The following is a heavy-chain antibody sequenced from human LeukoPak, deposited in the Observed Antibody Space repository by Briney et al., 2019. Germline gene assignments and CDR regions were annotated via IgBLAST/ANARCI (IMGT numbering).Heavy chain of an antibody. Sequence: GGSLRLSCAASAFTVSSNYMSWVRQAPGKGLEWVSVIYSGGSTYYADSVKGRFTISRDNSKNTLYLQMNSLRAEDTAVYYCAKEVDGDLDYWGQGTLVTVSS. CDR1: AFTVSSNY. D-gene: IGHD4-17*01. CDR3: AKEVDGDLDY. J-gene: IGHJ4*02. CDR2: IYSGGST. V-gene: IGHV3-53*01.